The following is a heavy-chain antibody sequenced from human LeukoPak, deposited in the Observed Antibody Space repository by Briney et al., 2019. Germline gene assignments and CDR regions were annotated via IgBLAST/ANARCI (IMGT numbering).Heavy chain of an antibody. Sequence: GGSLRLSCAASGFIFNSYAMHWVRQAPGKGLEWVAAISYDGTNKYHADSVKGRFTISRDNAKNSLYLQMNSLRAEDTAVYYCARAWDSSGYDAFDIWGQGTMVTVSS. CDR1: GFIFNSYA. J-gene: IGHJ3*02. CDR3: ARAWDSSGYDAFDI. CDR2: ISYDGTNK. D-gene: IGHD3-22*01. V-gene: IGHV3-30*04.